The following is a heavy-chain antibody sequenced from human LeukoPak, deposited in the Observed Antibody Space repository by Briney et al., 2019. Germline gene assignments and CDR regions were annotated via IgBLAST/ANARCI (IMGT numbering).Heavy chain of an antibody. CDR3: ARGGSTFGVDP. V-gene: IGHV4-34*01. Sequence: SETLAPTCAVYGGAFSGCYWSWIRQPPGKGPEWIGEINHSGSTNYNPSLKSRVTISVDTSKNQFSLKLSSVTAADTAVYYCARGGSTFGVDPWGQGTLVTVSS. CDR2: INHSGST. D-gene: IGHD3-16*01. J-gene: IGHJ5*02. CDR1: GGAFSGCY.